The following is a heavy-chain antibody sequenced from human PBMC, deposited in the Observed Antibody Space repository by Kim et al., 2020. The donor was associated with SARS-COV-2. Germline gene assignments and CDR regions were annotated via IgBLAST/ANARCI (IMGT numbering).Heavy chain of an antibody. CDR2: MNPNSGNT. Sequence: ASVKVSCKASGYTFTSYDINWVRQATGQGLEWMGWMNPNSGNTGYAQKFQGRVTMTRNTSISTAYMELSSLRSEDTAVYYCARASRRTYYDILTGYYPHYYYGMDVWGQGITVTVSS. D-gene: IGHD3-9*01. CDR3: ARASRRTYYDILTGYYPHYYYGMDV. CDR1: GYTFTSYD. J-gene: IGHJ6*02. V-gene: IGHV1-8*01.